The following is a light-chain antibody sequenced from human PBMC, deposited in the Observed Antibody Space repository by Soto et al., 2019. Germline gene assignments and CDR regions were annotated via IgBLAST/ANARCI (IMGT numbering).Light chain of an antibody. V-gene: IGKV3-20*01. CDR1: QSVSSSY. J-gene: IGKJ4*01. Sequence: EIVLTQSPGTLSLSPGERATLSCRASQSVSSSYLAWYQQKPGQAPRLLIYASSRATGIPDRFSGSGSGTDFTLTISRLEPVDFAVYYCQQYGSFPLTFGGGTKVDIK. CDR2: AS. CDR3: QQYGSFPLT.